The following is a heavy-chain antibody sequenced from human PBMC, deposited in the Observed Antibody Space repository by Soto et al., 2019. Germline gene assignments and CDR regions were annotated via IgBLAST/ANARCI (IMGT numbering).Heavy chain of an antibody. D-gene: IGHD1-26*01. V-gene: IGHV4-30-2*01. CDR2: IYHSGST. J-gene: IGHJ4*02. Sequence: QLQLQESGSGLVKPSQTLSLTCAVSGGSISSGGYSWSWIRQPPGKGLEWIGYIYHSGSTYYNPSLXRXVXIXXDRSKNQFSLKLSSVTAADTAVYYCAAGGGPPRYYWGQGTLVTVSS. CDR3: AAGGGPPRYY. CDR1: GGSISSGGYS.